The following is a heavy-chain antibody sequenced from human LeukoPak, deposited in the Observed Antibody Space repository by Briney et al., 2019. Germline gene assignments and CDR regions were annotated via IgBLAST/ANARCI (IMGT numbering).Heavy chain of an antibody. CDR2: IYHSGST. J-gene: IGHJ6*02. Sequence: PSETLSLTCAVSGGSISSSNWRCWVRQPPGKGLEWIGDIYHSGSTSYNSSLKSRVTISVDKSKNQFSLKLSSVTAADTAVYYCARDGVVVVVADGRVYYGMDVWGQGTTVTVSS. CDR3: ARDGVVVVVADGRVYYGMDV. CDR1: GGSISSSNW. V-gene: IGHV4-4*02. D-gene: IGHD2-15*01.